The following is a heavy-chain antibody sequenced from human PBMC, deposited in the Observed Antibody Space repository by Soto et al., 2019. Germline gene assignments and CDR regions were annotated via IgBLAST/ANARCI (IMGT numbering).Heavy chain of an antibody. CDR3: ASYYYFNSGSLRNFDY. CDR2: ICAGGGST. J-gene: IGHJ4*02. D-gene: IGHD3-22*01. Sequence: PGGSLRLSCAASGFTFSTYAMSWVRQAPGEGLEWVSTICAGGGSTYYADSVRGRFTISRDNSQNTLYLQMHSLRAEDAVVYYCASYYYFNSGSLRNFDYWGQGTLVPVPS. V-gene: IGHV3-23*01. CDR1: GFTFSTYA.